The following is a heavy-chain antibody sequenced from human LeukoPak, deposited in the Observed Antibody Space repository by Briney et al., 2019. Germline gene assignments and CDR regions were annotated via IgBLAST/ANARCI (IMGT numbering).Heavy chain of an antibody. CDR3: ARGWVNRYYGSGSYRLGWFDP. CDR2: IYYSGST. J-gene: IGHJ5*02. CDR1: GGSITTSSYY. D-gene: IGHD3-10*01. Sequence: PSETLSLTCTVFGGSITTSSYYWAWIRQPPGKGLEWIGYIYYSGSTNYNPSLKSRVTISVDTSKNQFSLKLSSLTAADTAVYYCARGWVNRYYGSGSYRLGWFDPWGQGTLVTVSS. V-gene: IGHV4-61*05.